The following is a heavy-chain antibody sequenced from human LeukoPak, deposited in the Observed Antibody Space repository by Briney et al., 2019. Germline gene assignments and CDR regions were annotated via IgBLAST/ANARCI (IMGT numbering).Heavy chain of an antibody. V-gene: IGHV3-21*01. Sequence: GGSLRLSCAVSGFTFSSYSMNWVRQAPGKGLEWVSSISSSSSYIYYADSVKGRFTISRDNAKNSLYLQMNSLRAEDTAVYYCARVPGSGITNNHIHYWGQGTLVTVSS. CDR3: ARVPGSGITNNHIHY. CDR1: GFTFSSYS. J-gene: IGHJ4*02. CDR2: ISSSSSYI. D-gene: IGHD3-10*01.